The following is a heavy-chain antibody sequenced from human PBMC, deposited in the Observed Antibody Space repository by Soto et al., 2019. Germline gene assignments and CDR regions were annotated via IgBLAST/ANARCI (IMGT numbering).Heavy chain of an antibody. CDR2: ISSNGGST. CDR3: VKYSGSNPYYYYGMDV. Sequence: GSLRLSCSASGFTLSSYAMHWVRQAPGKGLEYVSAISSNGGSTYYADSVKGRFTISRDNSKNTLYLQMSSLRAEDTAVYYCVKYSGSNPYYYYGMDVWGQGTTVTVSS. CDR1: GFTLSSYA. D-gene: IGHD3-10*01. J-gene: IGHJ6*02. V-gene: IGHV3-64D*06.